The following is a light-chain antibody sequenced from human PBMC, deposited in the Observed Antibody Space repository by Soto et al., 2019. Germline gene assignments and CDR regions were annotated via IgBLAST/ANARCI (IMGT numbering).Light chain of an antibody. CDR1: SSDVGGYSY. CDR2: DVS. CDR3: ASYTTSSTYV. Sequence: SVLTRPASVSGSPGQSIAFSCTGTSSDVGGYSYVSWYQQQPGKAPKLVISDVSNRPSGVSDRFSGSKSGNTASLTISGLQTEDEADYYCASYTTSSTYVFGTGTKVTVL. V-gene: IGLV2-14*01. J-gene: IGLJ1*01.